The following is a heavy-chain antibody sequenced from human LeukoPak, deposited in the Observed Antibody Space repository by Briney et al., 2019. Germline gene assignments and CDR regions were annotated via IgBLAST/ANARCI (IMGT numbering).Heavy chain of an antibody. CDR2: IYHSGST. J-gene: IGHJ4*02. Sequence: SETLSLTCTVSGGSISSGGYYWSWIRQPPGKGLEWIGYIYHSGSTYYNPSLKSRVTISVDRSKNQFSLKLSSVTAADTAVYYCARESCSSTSCLPFDYWGQGTLVTVSS. D-gene: IGHD2-2*01. CDR3: ARESCSSTSCLPFDY. V-gene: IGHV4-30-2*01. CDR1: GGSISSGGYY.